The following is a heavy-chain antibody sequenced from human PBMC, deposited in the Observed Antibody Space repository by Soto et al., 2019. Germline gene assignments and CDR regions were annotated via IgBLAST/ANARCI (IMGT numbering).Heavy chain of an antibody. Sequence: QVQLVQSGAEEKKPGASVKVSCKASGYTFTSYAMHWVRQAPGQRLEWMGWINAGNGNTTHSQKLQGRVTITTDTSASAAYMELSSLRSEDTGVYDCASDVAAAVYWGQGTLVTVSS. CDR3: ASDVAAAVY. V-gene: IGHV1-3*05. CDR2: INAGNGNT. CDR1: GYTFTSYA. D-gene: IGHD6-13*01. J-gene: IGHJ4*02.